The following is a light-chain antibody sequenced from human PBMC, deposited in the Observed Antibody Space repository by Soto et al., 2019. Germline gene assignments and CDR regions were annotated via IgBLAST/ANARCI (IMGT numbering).Light chain of an antibody. J-gene: IGKJ2*01. CDR1: QSISSW. CDR3: QQYDYYPYT. CDR2: KAS. V-gene: IGKV1-5*03. Sequence: DIQMTQSPSTLSASVGDRVTITCRASQSISSWLAWYQQKPGEAPKILIYKASSLESGVPSRFIGSGSGTEFTLTISSLQPDDFATYYCQQYDYYPYTFGQGTKLEIK.